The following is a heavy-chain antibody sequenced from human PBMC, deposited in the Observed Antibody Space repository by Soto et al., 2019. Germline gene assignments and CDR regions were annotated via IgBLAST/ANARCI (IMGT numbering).Heavy chain of an antibody. Sequence: EVQLVESGGGLVKPGGYLRLSCAASGFTFSSYSMNWVRQAPGKGLEWVSSISSSSSYIYYADSVKGRFTISRDNAKNSLYLKMNSLRAEDTAVYYCARGNYDFWSGYYGEYYFDYWGQGTLVTVSS. CDR3: ARGNYDFWSGYYGEYYFDY. CDR2: ISSSSSYI. CDR1: GFTFSSYS. J-gene: IGHJ4*02. V-gene: IGHV3-21*01. D-gene: IGHD3-3*01.